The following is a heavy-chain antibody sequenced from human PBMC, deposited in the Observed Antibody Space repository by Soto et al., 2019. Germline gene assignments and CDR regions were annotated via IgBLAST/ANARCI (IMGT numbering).Heavy chain of an antibody. Sequence: GGSLRLSCAASGFTFSSYAMSWVRQAPGKGLEWVSAISGSGGSTYYADSVKGRFTISRDNSKNTLYLQMNSLRAEDTAVYYCAKDWGYSSSNPLDYWGQGTLVTVSS. V-gene: IGHV3-23*01. CDR2: ISGSGGST. D-gene: IGHD6-13*01. CDR1: GFTFSSYA. CDR3: AKDWGYSSSNPLDY. J-gene: IGHJ4*02.